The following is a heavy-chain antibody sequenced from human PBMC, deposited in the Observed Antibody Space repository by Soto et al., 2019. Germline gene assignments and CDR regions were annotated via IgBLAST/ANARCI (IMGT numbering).Heavy chain of an antibody. Sequence: GRLKVSCKASGYTFTGYYMHWVRPAPGQGLKWMGWINPSSGGTNYAQKFQGWVTMTRDTSISTAYMELSRLRSDDTAVYYCASNPRTYGSGSYAAIDYYYYYGLDGSGQGTTV. CDR3: ASNPRTYGSGSYAAIDYYYYYGLDG. V-gene: IGHV1-2*04. CDR2: INPSSGGT. CDR1: GYTFTGYY. D-gene: IGHD3-10*01. J-gene: IGHJ6*02.